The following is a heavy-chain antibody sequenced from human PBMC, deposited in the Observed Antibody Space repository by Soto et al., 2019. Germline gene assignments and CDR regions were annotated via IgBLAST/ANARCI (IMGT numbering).Heavy chain of an antibody. CDR2: ISGSGGST. CDR1: GFTFSTYA. J-gene: IGHJ6*02. CDR3: AKGGFCSSSSCYRFCYYDGMDV. V-gene: IGHV3-23*01. Sequence: GGSLRLSCAASGFTFSTYAMTWVRQAPGKGLEWVSSISGSGGSTYYADSVKGRFTISRDNSKNTLYLQMNNLRAEDTAVYYCAKGGFCSSSSCYRFCYYDGMDVWGQGTTVTVSS. D-gene: IGHD2-2*03.